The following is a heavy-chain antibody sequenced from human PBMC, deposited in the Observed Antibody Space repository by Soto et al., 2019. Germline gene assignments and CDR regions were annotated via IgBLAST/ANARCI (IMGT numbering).Heavy chain of an antibody. J-gene: IGHJ4*02. CDR3: ARRAHIAVAPT. CDR1: GGSISSYY. V-gene: IGHV4-59*08. Sequence: AETLSLTCTVSGGSISSYYWSWIRQPPGKGLEWIGYIYYSGSTNYNPSLKSRVTISVDTSKNQFSLELSSVTAADTAVYYCARRAHIAVAPTWGQGTLVTVSS. D-gene: IGHD6-19*01. CDR2: IYYSGST.